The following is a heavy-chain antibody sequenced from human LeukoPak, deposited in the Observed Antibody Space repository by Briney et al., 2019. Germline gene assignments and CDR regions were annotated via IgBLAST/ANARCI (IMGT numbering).Heavy chain of an antibody. CDR2: IWYDGSNK. CDR3: ARGYDY. CDR1: GFTFSSYG. V-gene: IGHV3-33*01. D-gene: IGHD5-18*01. J-gene: IGHJ4*02. Sequence: PGRSLRLSCAASGFTFSSYGMHWVRQAPGKGLEWVAVIWYDGSNKYYADSVKGRFTISRDNAKNTVYLQMNSLRVEDTAVYYCARGYDYWGQGTLVTVSS.